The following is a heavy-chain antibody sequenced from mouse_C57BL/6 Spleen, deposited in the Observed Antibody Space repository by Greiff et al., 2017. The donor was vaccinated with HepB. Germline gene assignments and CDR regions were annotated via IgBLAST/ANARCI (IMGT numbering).Heavy chain of an antibody. D-gene: IGHD1-1*01. CDR1: GFNIKNTY. Sequence: VQLQQSVAELVRPGASVKLSCTASGFNIKNTYMHWVKQRPEQGLEWIGRIDPANGNTKYAPKFQGKATITADTSSNTAHLQLSSLTSEDTAIYYCALITTVVGGAMDYWGQGTSVTVSS. CDR2: IDPANGNT. V-gene: IGHV14-3*01. J-gene: IGHJ4*01. CDR3: ALITTVVGGAMDY.